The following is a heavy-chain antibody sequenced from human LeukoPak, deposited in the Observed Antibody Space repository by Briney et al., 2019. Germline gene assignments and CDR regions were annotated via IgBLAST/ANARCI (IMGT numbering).Heavy chain of an antibody. CDR2: IRAGGDNT. Sequence: GGTLRLSCAASGFTFSSYGMSWVRQAPGKGLEWVSGIRAGGDNTYYADSVKGRFTISRDNSKNSLYLQMNSLRAEDTALYYCARDLGYSYGTYYYYYYMDVWGKGTTVTISS. J-gene: IGHJ6*03. CDR3: ARDLGYSYGTYYYYYYMDV. CDR1: GFTFSSYG. V-gene: IGHV3-23*01. D-gene: IGHD5-18*01.